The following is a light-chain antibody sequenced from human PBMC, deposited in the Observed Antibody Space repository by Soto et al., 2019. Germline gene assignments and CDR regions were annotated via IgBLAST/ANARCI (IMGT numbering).Light chain of an antibody. Sequence: DIQMTQSPSTLSASVGDRVTITCRASQSISSWLAWYQQKPGKAPKLLIYDASSLESGVPSRFSGSGSGTEFTLTISSLQPDDFATYYCQQYNSYSPWTFGQGTQVDI. CDR1: QSISSW. CDR3: QQYNSYSPWT. J-gene: IGKJ1*01. CDR2: DAS. V-gene: IGKV1-5*01.